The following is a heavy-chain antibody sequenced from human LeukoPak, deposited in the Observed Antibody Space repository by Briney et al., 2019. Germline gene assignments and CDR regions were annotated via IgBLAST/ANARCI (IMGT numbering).Heavy chain of an antibody. CDR3: ARDPAAAGTV. CDR2: IKQDGSEK. D-gene: IGHD6-13*01. J-gene: IGHJ4*02. Sequence: PGGSLRLSCAASGFTFSNYWMSWVRQAPGKGLEWVVNIKQDGSEKYYVDSGKGRFTISRDNAKNSLYLQMNSLRAEDTAVYYCARDPAAAGTVWGQGTLVTVSS. CDR1: GFTFSNYW. V-gene: IGHV3-7*01.